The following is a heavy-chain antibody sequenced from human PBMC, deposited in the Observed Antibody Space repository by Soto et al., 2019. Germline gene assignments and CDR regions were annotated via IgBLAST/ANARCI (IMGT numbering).Heavy chain of an antibody. V-gene: IGHV1-46*03. CDR1: GYTFTSYY. CDR3: ARDSRAIDFDC. Sequence: GASVKVSCKASGYTFTSYYMHWVRQAPGQGLEWMGIINPSGGSTSYAQKFQGRVTMTRDTATSTVYMELSSLRTEDPAVYYLARDSRAIDFDCWGQGTLVTVSS. CDR2: INPSGGST. D-gene: IGHD3-16*02. J-gene: IGHJ4*02.